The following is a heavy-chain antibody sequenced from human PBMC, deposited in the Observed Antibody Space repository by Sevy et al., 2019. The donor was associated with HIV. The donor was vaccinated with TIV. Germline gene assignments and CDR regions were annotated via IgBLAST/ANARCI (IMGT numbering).Heavy chain of an antibody. Sequence: ASVKVSCKASGYTFTSHGFSWVRQAPGQGLEWMGWFNSYNHNTYYVQKSRGRVSMTTATSTSTAYMELRSLRADDSAVYYGARDLWEAALDPWGQGTLVTVSS. J-gene: IGHJ5*02. CDR1: GYTFTSHG. D-gene: IGHD6-25*01. V-gene: IGHV1-18*01. CDR2: FNSYNHNT. CDR3: ARDLWEAALDP.